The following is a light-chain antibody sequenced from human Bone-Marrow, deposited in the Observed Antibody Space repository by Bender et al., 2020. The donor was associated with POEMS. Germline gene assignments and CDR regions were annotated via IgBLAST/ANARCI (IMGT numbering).Light chain of an antibody. CDR2: GNN. J-gene: IGLJ2*01. CDR1: SSNIGALYD. V-gene: IGLV1-40*01. Sequence: QSVLTQPPSVSGAPGQTVTISCTGSSSNIGALYDVHWYQQVPGTAPKVLIFGNNNRPSGVPDRFSGSKSGTSASLVITGLLAEDEADYYCSSYSSSGTYVVFGGGTKLTV. CDR3: SSYSSSGTYVV.